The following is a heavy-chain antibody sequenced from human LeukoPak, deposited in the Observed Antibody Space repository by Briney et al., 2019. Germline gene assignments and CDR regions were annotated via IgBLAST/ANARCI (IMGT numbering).Heavy chain of an antibody. D-gene: IGHD3-22*01. Sequence: SVKVSCKASGYTFTSYGISWVRQAPGQGLEWMGRIIPILGIANYAQKFQGRVTITADKSTSTAYMELSSLRSEDTAVYYCARDEFPYDSSGYYDYWGQGTLVTVSS. J-gene: IGHJ4*02. CDR3: ARDEFPYDSSGYYDY. V-gene: IGHV1-69*04. CDR2: IIPILGIA. CDR1: GYTFTSYG.